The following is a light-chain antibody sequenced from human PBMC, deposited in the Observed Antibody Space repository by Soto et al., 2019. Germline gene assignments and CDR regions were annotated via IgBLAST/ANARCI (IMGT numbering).Light chain of an antibody. CDR2: GTF. CDR1: QSVSSN. Sequence: IVMSQSPSTLSVSPGERATLSCRASQSVSSNLAWYQQKPGQAPRLLIYGTFSRATGIPDRFSGSGSGTDFTLTISRLEPEDFAVYYCQQYGSSPITFGQGTRLEIK. CDR3: QQYGSSPIT. J-gene: IGKJ5*01. V-gene: IGKV3-20*01.